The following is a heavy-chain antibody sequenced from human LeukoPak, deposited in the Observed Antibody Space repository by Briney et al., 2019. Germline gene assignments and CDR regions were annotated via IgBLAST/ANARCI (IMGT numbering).Heavy chain of an antibody. Sequence: GGSLRLSCAASGFTFSSYGMHWVRQPPGKGLEWVAFIRYDGSHKYYADSVKGRFTISRDNSKNTLYLQMNSLRAEDTAVYYCARLHGRPSMAPLRRKDEYYFDYWGQGTLVTVSS. J-gene: IGHJ4*02. CDR1: GFTFSSYG. CDR2: IRYDGSHK. CDR3: ARLHGRPSMAPLRRKDEYYFDY. D-gene: IGHD6-6*01. V-gene: IGHV3-30*02.